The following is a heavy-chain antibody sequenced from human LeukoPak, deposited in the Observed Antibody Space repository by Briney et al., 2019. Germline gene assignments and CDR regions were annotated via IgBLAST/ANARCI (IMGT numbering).Heavy chain of an antibody. Sequence: SETLSLACGVSGDSISSRLYYWAWIRQPPGKGLEWIGYIYHSGSTYYNPSLKSRVTISVDRSKNQFSLKLSSVTAADTAVYYCARDARYCSSTSCPPDYWGQGTLVTVSS. CDR2: IYHSGST. CDR1: GDSISSRLYY. J-gene: IGHJ4*02. V-gene: IGHV4-30-2*01. D-gene: IGHD2-2*01. CDR3: ARDARYCSSTSCPPDY.